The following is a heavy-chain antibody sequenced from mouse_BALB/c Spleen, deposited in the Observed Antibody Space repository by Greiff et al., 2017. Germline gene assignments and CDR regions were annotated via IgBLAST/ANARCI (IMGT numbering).Heavy chain of an antibody. CDR2: INPSNGGT. D-gene: IGHD2-3*01. Sequence: VQLQQSGAELVKPGASVKLSCKASGYTFTSYYMYWVKQRPGQGLEWIGEINPSNGGTNFNEKFKSKATLTVDKSSSTAYMQLSSLTSEDSAVYYCTRMGDGYYVSSFDSWGQGTTLTVSS. CDR1: GYTFTSYY. CDR3: TRMGDGYYVSSFDS. J-gene: IGHJ2*01. V-gene: IGHV1S81*02.